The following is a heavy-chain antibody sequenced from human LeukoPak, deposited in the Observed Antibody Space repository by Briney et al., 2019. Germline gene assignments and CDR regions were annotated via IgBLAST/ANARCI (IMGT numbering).Heavy chain of an antibody. J-gene: IGHJ4*02. D-gene: IGHD6-19*01. CDR2: ISGSGGST. Sequence: GGSLRLSCAASGFTFSSYAMSWVRQAPGKGLKGVSAISGSGGSTYYADSVKGRFTISRDNSKNTLYLQMNSLRAEDTAVYYCAKDLEQWLVIGYWGQGTLVTVSS. V-gene: IGHV3-23*01. CDR3: AKDLEQWLVIGY. CDR1: GFTFSSYA.